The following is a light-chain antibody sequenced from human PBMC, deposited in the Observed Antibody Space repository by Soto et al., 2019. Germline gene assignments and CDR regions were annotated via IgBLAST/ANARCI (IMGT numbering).Light chain of an antibody. CDR3: QSYDSSLSALV. CDR2: DNS. J-gene: IGLJ2*01. CDR1: SSNIGSRYD. V-gene: IGLV1-40*01. Sequence: QSVLTQPPSVSGAPGQRVTISCTGSSSNIGSRYDVHWYQQLPGTAPRLLIYDNSNRPSGVPDRFSGSKSGTSASLAITGLQAEDEADYYCQSYDSSLSALVFGGGTKLTVL.